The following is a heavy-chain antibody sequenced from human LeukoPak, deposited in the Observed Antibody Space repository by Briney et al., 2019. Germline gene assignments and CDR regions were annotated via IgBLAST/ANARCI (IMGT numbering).Heavy chain of an antibody. D-gene: IGHD3-16*02. J-gene: IGHJ5*02. CDR1: GFTFSDYG. CDR2: IKQDGSEK. Sequence: GGSLRLSCAVSGFTFSDYGIHWVRQAPGKGLEWVANIKQDGSEKYYVDSVKGRFTISRDNAKNSLYLQMNSLRAEDTAVYYCARDRDDYVWGSYRPFDPWGQGTLVTVSS. CDR3: ARDRDDYVWGSYRPFDP. V-gene: IGHV3-7*01.